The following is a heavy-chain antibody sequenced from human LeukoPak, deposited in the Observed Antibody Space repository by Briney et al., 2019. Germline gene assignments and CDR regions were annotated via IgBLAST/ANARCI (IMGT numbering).Heavy chain of an antibody. CDR2: INHSGST. CDR1: GGSFSGYY. J-gene: IGHJ4*02. Sequence: SETLSLTCAVYGGSFSGYYWSWIRQPPGKGLEWIGEINHSGSTNYNPSLKSRVTISVDTPKNQFSLKLSSVTAADTAVYYCARGCYGYSDGHYYFDYWGQGTLVTVSS. CDR3: ARGCYGYSDGHYYFDY. V-gene: IGHV4-34*01. D-gene: IGHD5-18*01.